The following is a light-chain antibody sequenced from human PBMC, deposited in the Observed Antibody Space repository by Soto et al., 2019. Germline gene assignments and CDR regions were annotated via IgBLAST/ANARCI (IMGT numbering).Light chain of an antibody. CDR2: GAS. CDR3: QQYGSSLT. J-gene: IGKJ4*01. Sequence: EIVLTQSPGTLSSSPGERATLSCRASQSVSSSYLAWYPQKPGQAPRLLIYGASSRATGIPDRSSGSGSGTDFTLTISTLEPDDFAVYYCQQYGSSLTVGGGTKVDIK. CDR1: QSVSSSY. V-gene: IGKV3-20*01.